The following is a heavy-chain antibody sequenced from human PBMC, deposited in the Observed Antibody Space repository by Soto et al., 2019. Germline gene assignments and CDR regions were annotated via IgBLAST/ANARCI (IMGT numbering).Heavy chain of an antibody. J-gene: IGHJ4*02. D-gene: IGHD3-22*01. CDR3: AREVASYDRSGFFAY. Sequence: GGALRLSCAGSGFIFSNSAFLWVRQAPGKGLEWVALISYDGNNKYYADSVKGRFTISRDNSKNTLYPQMHSLRDDATAVYYCAREVASYDRSGFFAYWGQGALVTVSS. CDR2: ISYDGNNK. CDR1: GFIFSNSA. V-gene: IGHV3-30-3*01.